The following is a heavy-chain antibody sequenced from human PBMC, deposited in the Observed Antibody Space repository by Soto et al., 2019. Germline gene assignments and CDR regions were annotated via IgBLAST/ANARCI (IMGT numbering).Heavy chain of an antibody. CDR3: ARGGRIVVVPAAIQKRNNWFDP. V-gene: IGHV1-2*04. Sequence: GASVKVSCKASGYTFTGYYMHWVRQAPGQGLEWMGWINPNSGGTNYAQKFQGWVTMTRDTSISTAYMELSRLRSDDTAVYYCARGGRIVVVPAAIQKRNNWFDPWGQGTLVTVSS. CDR2: INPNSGGT. CDR1: GYTFTGYY. D-gene: IGHD2-2*02. J-gene: IGHJ5*02.